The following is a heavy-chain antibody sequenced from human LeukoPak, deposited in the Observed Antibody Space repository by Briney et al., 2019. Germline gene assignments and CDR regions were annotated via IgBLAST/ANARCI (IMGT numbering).Heavy chain of an antibody. CDR3: ARDRNVLMVYAITGYYFDY. D-gene: IGHD2-8*01. Sequence: ASVKVSCKASGYTFTGYYMHWVRQAPGQGLEWMGWINPNSGGTNYAQKFRGRVTMTRDTSISTAYMELSRLRSDDTAVYYCARDRNVLMVYAITGYYFDYWGQGTLVTVSS. CDR1: GYTFTGYY. CDR2: INPNSGGT. J-gene: IGHJ4*02. V-gene: IGHV1-2*02.